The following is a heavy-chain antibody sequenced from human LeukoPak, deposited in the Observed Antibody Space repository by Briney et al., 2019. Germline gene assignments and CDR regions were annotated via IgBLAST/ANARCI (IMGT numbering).Heavy chain of an antibody. V-gene: IGHV4-4*07. CDR1: GGSISSYY. CDR2: IYTSGST. CDR3: ARVSVVPAVIYYYYYYMDV. Sequence: SETLSLTCTVSGGSISSYYWSWIRQPAGKGLEWIGRIYTSGSTNYNPSLKSRVTMSVDTSKNQFSLKLSSVTAADTAVYYCARVSVVPAVIYYYYYYMDVWGKGTTVTVSS. D-gene: IGHD2-2*01. J-gene: IGHJ6*03.